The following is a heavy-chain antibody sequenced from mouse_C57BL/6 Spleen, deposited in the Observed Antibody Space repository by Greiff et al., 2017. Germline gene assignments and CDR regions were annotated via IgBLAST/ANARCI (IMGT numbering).Heavy chain of an antibody. D-gene: IGHD3-2*02. Sequence: EVQLQESGEGLVKPGGSLKLSCAASGFTFSSYAMSWVRQTPEKRLEWVAYISSGGDYSNYADTVKGRFTISRDNARNTLYLQMSSLKSEDTAMYYCTRVSGSSGYYFDYWGQGTTLTVSS. J-gene: IGHJ2*01. CDR3: TRVSGSSGYYFDY. CDR1: GFTFSSYA. V-gene: IGHV5-9-1*02. CDR2: ISSGGDYS.